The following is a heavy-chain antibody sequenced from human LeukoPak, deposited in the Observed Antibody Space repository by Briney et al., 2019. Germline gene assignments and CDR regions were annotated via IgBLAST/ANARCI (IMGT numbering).Heavy chain of an antibody. D-gene: IGHD3-10*01. Sequence: ASVKVSCKASGSTFTDYYMHWVRQAPGQGLEWMGWINPNSGGTNYAQKFQGRVTMTRDTSISTAYMELSRLRSDDTAVYYCARGGTLWFGEFSPFDYWGQGTLVTVSS. CDR2: INPNSGGT. CDR3: ARGGTLWFGEFSPFDY. CDR1: GSTFTDYY. J-gene: IGHJ4*02. V-gene: IGHV1-2*02.